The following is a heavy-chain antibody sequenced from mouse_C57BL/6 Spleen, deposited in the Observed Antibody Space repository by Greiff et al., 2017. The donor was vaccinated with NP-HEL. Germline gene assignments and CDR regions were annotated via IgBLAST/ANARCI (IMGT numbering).Heavy chain of an antibody. Sequence: VQLKQSVAELVRPGASVKLSCTASGFNIKNTYMHWVKQRPEQGLEWIGRIDPANGNTKYAPKFQGKATITADTSSNTACLQLSSLTSENTAIYYCARRGSSGYSAWFAYWGQGTLVTVSA. CDR3: ARRGSSGYSAWFAY. CDR2: IDPANGNT. V-gene: IGHV14-3*01. CDR1: GFNIKNTY. D-gene: IGHD3-2*02. J-gene: IGHJ3*01.